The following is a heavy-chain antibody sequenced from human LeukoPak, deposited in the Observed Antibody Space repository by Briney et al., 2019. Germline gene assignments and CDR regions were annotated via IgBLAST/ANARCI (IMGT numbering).Heavy chain of an antibody. D-gene: IGHD1-26*01. J-gene: IGHJ4*02. V-gene: IGHV3-66*01. CDR3: AAKGNGYTGIYVFAH. CDR1: GFGVSVNY. CDR2: LYASGTT. Sequence: GGSLRLSCAASGFGVSVNYMSWVRQAPGKGLEWVSVLYASGTTKYADSVKGRFTISRDTSDNTLNLRMNGLGAEDSAVYYCAAKGNGYTGIYVFAHWGQGTLVTVSA.